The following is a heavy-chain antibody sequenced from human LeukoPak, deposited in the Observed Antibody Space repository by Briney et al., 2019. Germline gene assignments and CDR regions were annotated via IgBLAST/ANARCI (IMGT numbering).Heavy chain of an antibody. Sequence: SETLSLTCTVSGGSISSGDYYWSWIRQPPGKGLEWIGYIYYSGSTYYNPSLKSRVTISVDTSKNQFSLKLSSVTAADTAVYYCARAETLVVVIDAFDIWGQGTMVTVSS. CDR3: ARAETLVVVIDAFDI. CDR1: GGSISSGDYY. V-gene: IGHV4-30-4*01. CDR2: IYYSGST. D-gene: IGHD3-22*01. J-gene: IGHJ3*02.